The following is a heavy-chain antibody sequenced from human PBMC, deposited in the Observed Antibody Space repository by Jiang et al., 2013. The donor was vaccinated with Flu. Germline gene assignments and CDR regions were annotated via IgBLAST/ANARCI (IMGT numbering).Heavy chain of an antibody. CDR3: ARDRYYDFWSGEDAFDI. D-gene: IGHD3-3*01. Sequence: SGAEVKKPGASVKVSCKASGYTFTGYYMHWVRQAPGQGLEWMEWINPNSGGTNYAQKFQGWVTMTRNTSISTAYMELSSLRSEDTAVYYCARDRYYDFWSGEDAFDIRGQGTMVTVSS. V-gene: IGHV1-2*04. CDR1: GYTFTGYY. CDR2: INPNSGGT. J-gene: IGHJ3*02.